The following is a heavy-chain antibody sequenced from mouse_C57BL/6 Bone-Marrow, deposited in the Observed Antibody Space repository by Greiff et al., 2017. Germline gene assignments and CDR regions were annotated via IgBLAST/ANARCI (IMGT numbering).Heavy chain of an antibody. CDR3: ARRWLLDYYAMDY. J-gene: IGHJ4*01. CDR1: GYTFTSYW. D-gene: IGHD2-3*01. CDR2: IDPSDSET. V-gene: IGHV1-52*01. Sequence: QVQLQQPGAELVRPGSSVTLSCKASGYTFTSYWMHWVKRRPIQGLEWIGNIDPSDSETHYNQKFKDKATLTVDKSSSTAYMQLSSLTSADSAVYYCARRWLLDYYAMDYWGQGTSVTVSS.